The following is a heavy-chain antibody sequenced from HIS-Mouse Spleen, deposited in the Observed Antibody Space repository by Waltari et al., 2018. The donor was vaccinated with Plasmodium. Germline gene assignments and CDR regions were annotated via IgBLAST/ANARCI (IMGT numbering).Heavy chain of an antibody. D-gene: IGHD6-25*01. J-gene: IGHJ2*01. CDR2: IKQDGSWK. V-gene: IGHV3-7*01. CDR1: GFTFSGYR. Sequence: EVQMVESGGGLVQPGGSMRLSCEASGFTFSGYRMSWVRQAPGKWLEWVANIKQDGSWKCYVDSLKGRFTISRDNAKNSLYLQMNCLRAEDTAVYYCASSGYWYFDLWGRGTLVTVSS. CDR3: ASSGYWYFDL.